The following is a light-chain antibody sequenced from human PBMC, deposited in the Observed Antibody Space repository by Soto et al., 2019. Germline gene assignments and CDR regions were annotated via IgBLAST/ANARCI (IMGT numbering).Light chain of an antibody. J-gene: IGKJ1*01. CDR1: QSVRSY. V-gene: IGKV3-11*01. Sequence: EIVLTQSPATLSLSPGERATLSCRASQSVRSYLAWYQQKPGQAPRLVIFDASNRATGTPARFSGSGSGTDFTLIISDLEPEDFAVYYCQQRSNWPPTWTFGQGTKVDIK. CDR2: DAS. CDR3: QQRSNWPPTWT.